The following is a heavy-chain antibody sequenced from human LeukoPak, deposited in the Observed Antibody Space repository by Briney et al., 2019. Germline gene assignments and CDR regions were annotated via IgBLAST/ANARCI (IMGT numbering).Heavy chain of an antibody. CDR3: TTDFSYGSGSYPDY. D-gene: IGHD3-10*01. V-gene: IGHV3-23*01. Sequence: PGGSLRLSCAASGFTFSSYAMSWVRQAPGKGLEWVSSISGSGGSTYYADSVKGRFTISRDNSKNTLYLQMNSLKTEDAAVYYCTTDFSYGSGSYPDYWGQGTLVTVSS. CDR1: GFTFSSYA. J-gene: IGHJ4*02. CDR2: ISGSGGST.